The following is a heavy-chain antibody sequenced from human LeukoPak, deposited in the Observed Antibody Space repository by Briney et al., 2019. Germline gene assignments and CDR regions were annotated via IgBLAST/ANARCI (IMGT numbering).Heavy chain of an antibody. D-gene: IGHD5-18*01. CDR2: INTNGRTI. J-gene: IGHJ4*02. V-gene: IGHV3-48*03. CDR1: GFIFSSYE. Sequence: GGSLRLSCAASGFIFSSYEMNWVRQAPGKGLEWLSYINTNGRTIYYGDSVKGRFTISRDNAKNSLYLQMNSLRAEDTAVYYCARDESWLPDYWGQGTLVTVSS. CDR3: ARDESWLPDY.